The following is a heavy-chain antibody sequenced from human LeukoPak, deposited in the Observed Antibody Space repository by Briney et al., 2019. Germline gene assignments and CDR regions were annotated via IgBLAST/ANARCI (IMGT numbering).Heavy chain of an antibody. V-gene: IGHV1-8*01. CDR1: GYTFTSYD. J-gene: IGHJ4*02. CDR2: MNPNSGNT. CDR3: ARTYCSGGSCYAYY. D-gene: IGHD2-15*01. Sequence: ASVKVSCKASGYTFTSYDINWVRQATGQGLEWMGWMNPNSGNTGYAQKFQGRVTMTKNTSISTAYMELSSLRSEDTAVYYCARTYCSGGSCYAYYWGQGTLVTVSS.